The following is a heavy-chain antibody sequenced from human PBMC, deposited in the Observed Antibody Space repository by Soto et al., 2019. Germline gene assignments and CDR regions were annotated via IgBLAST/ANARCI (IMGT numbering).Heavy chain of an antibody. D-gene: IGHD2-15*01. J-gene: IGHJ6*03. V-gene: IGHV3-9*01. CDR1: GFTFDDYA. CDR2: ISWNSGSI. CDR3: AKSPDCSGGSCYWGYYYYMDV. Sequence: GGSLRLSCAASGFTFDDYAMHWVRQAPGKGLEWVSGISWNSGSIGYADSVKGRFTISRDNAKNSLYLQMNSLRAEDTALYYCAKSPDCSGGSCYWGYYYYMDVWGKGTTVTVSS.